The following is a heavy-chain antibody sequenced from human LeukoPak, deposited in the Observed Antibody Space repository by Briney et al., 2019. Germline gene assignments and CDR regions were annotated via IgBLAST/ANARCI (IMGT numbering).Heavy chain of an antibody. CDR3: VREKSGGSYDY. CDR1: GYTFTSYY. D-gene: IGHD1-26*01. Sequence: GASVKVSCKASGYTFTSYYIHWVRQAPGQGFEWMGTLRPIDRSTSYAQKFQGRVIMTSDMSTSTGYMELSSLRSEDTAVYYCVREKSGGSYDYWGQGTLVTVSS. J-gene: IGHJ4*02. CDR2: LRPIDRST. V-gene: IGHV1-46*01.